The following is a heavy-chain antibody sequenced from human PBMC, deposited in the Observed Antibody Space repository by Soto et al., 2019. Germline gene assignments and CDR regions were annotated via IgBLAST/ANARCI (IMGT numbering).Heavy chain of an antibody. CDR1: GFTFSSYS. D-gene: IGHD3-9*01. Sequence: GGSLRLSCAASGFTFSSYSMTWVRQAPGKGLEWVSSISSSGSYIHYADSVKGRFTISRDNAKNSPYLQMNSLRAEDTAVYYCAREGTYYDILTGYYQYYFDYWGQGALVTVSS. J-gene: IGHJ4*02. CDR3: AREGTYYDILTGYYQYYFDY. V-gene: IGHV3-21*01. CDR2: ISSSGSYI.